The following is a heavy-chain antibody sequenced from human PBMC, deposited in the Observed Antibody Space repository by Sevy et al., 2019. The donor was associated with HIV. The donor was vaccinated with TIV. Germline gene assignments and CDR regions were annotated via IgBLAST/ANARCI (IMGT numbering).Heavy chain of an antibody. V-gene: IGHV3-21*04. CDR3: ARVRYNYGSYYFDY. CDR2: ISSSTTSI. D-gene: IGHD5-18*01. CDR1: GFTFSTYS. J-gene: IGHJ4*02. Sequence: GGSLRLSCEASGFTFSTYSMNWVRQAPGKGLEWVSSISSSTTSIYYGDSVKGRFTISRDNAKNSLYLQMNSLRAEDTAVYYCARVRYNYGSYYFDYWGQGTLVTVSS.